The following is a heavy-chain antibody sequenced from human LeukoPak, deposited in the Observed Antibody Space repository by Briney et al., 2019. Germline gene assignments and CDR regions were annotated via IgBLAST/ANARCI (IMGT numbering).Heavy chain of an antibody. Sequence: PSETLSLTCAVYGESFSGYFWSWIRQPPGKGLEWIGEINHSGSTNYNPSLKSRVTISVDTPKNQFSLTLSSVTAADTAVYYCATLSEASGYSLNWGQGTLVTVSS. CDR3: ATLSEASGYSLN. CDR1: GESFSGYF. J-gene: IGHJ4*02. D-gene: IGHD5-12*01. V-gene: IGHV4-34*01. CDR2: INHSGST.